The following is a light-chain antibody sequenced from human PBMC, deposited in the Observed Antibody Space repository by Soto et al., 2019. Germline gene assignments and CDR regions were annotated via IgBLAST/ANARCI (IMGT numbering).Light chain of an antibody. J-gene: IGKJ1*01. CDR2: AAS. CDR1: QSVSSSY. V-gene: IGKV3-20*01. Sequence: EIVLTQSPGTLSLSTGERATLSCRASQSVSSSYLAWYQQKPGQAPRLLIYAASSRATGIPDRFSGSGSGTDFTLTISRLEPEDFAVYYCQQYGSSRTFGQGTKVEIK. CDR3: QQYGSSRT.